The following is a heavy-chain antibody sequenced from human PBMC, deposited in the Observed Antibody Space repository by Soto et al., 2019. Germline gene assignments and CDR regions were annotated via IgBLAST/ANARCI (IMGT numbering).Heavy chain of an antibody. CDR3: ARRYGGNFDY. V-gene: IGHV4-59*12. D-gene: IGHD1-26*01. CDR1: GGSISSYY. Sequence: QVQLQESGPGLVKPSETLSLTCTVSGGSISSYYWSWIRQPPGKGLEWSGYIYCSGSTNNNPTLKSRVSTSVDTSKNQFSLKLSSVTAADTAVYYCARRYGGNFDYWGQGTLVTVSS. CDR2: IYCSGST. J-gene: IGHJ4*02.